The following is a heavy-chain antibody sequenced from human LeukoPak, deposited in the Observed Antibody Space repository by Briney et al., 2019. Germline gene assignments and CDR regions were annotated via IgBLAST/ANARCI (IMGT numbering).Heavy chain of an antibody. V-gene: IGHV4-39*01. J-gene: IGHJ4*02. CDR3: ARLPPTESSGWGRPFDY. CDR2: VYDSGST. CDR1: GGSISSSSYF. D-gene: IGHD6-19*01. Sequence: SETLSLTCTVSGGSISSSSYFWGWIRPPPGKGLEWIGSVYDSGSTYYNPSLKSRVTISVDTSKNQFSLKLSSVPAADTAVFYCARLPPTESSGWGRPFDYWGQGTLVTVSS.